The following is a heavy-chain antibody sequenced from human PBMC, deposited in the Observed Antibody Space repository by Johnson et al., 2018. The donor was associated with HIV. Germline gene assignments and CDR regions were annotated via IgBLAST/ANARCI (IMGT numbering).Heavy chain of an antibody. CDR2: IYSGGGT. J-gene: IGHJ3*01. CDR1: GFTVSSNY. CDR3: ARDGPWLQSQRDAFDV. D-gene: IGHD5-24*01. V-gene: IGHV3-66*01. Sequence: MQLVESGGGLVQPGGSLRLSCAASGFTVSSNYMSWVRQAPGKGLEWVSVIYSGGGTYYEDSVKGRFTISRDNAKNSLYLQMNSLRAEDTAVYYCARDGPWLQSQRDAFDVWGRGTMVTVSS.